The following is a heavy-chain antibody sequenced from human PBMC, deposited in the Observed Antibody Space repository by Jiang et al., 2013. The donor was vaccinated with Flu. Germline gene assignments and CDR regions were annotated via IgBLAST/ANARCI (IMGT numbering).Heavy chain of an antibody. J-gene: IGHJ3*02. D-gene: IGHD3-9*01. V-gene: IGHV1-18*04. Sequence: SGAEVKKPGASVKVSCKASGYTFTSYGISWVRQAPGQGLEWMGWISAYNGNTNYAQKLRGRVTMTTDTSTSTAYMELRSLRSDDTAVYYCARGYYDILTGYQEDAFDIWGQGTMVTVSS. CDR3: ARGYYDILTGYQEDAFDI. CDR1: GYTFTSYG. CDR2: ISAYNGNT.